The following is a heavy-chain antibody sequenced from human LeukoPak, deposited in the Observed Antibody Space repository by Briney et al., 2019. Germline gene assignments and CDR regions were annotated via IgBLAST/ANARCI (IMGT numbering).Heavy chain of an antibody. CDR2: IIPILGIA. D-gene: IGHD3-10*01. Sequence: SVKVSCKASGGTFSSYAISWVRQAPGQGLEWMVRIIPILGIANYAQKFQGRVTITADKSTSTAYMELSSLRSEDTAVYYCASQYGSGSYYNYYGMDVWGQGTTVTVSS. CDR1: GGTFSSYA. CDR3: ASQYGSGSYYNYYGMDV. J-gene: IGHJ6*02. V-gene: IGHV1-69*04.